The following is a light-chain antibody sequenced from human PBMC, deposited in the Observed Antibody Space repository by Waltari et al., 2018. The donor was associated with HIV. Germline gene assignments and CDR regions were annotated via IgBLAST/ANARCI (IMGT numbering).Light chain of an antibody. V-gene: IGKV1-39*01. CDR1: QAISSY. Sequence: DIQMTQSPSALSASFGDNVVITCRASQAISSYLNWYQLKSNKAPVLLVYSAYKLQSGAPSRFRGAGSGRDFSLSITGLQTEDFATYFCQQSYDSPFNFGPGT. CDR2: SAY. J-gene: IGKJ3*01. CDR3: QQSYDSPFN.